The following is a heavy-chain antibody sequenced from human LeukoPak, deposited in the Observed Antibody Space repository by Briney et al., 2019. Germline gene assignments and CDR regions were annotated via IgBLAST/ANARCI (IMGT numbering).Heavy chain of an antibody. CDR2: ISAYNGNT. V-gene: IGHV1-18*01. J-gene: IGHJ3*02. CDR1: GYTFTSYG. D-gene: IGHD6-19*01. Sequence: GASVKVSCKASGYTFTSYGISWVRQAPGQGLEWMGWISAYNGNTNYAQKLQGRVTMTTDTSTSTAYMELRSLRSDDTAVYYCARVGEQWLVPGAFDIWGQGTMVTVSS. CDR3: ARVGEQWLVPGAFDI.